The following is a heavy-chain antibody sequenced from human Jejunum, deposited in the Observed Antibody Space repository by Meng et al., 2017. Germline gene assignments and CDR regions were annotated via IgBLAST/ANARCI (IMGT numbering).Heavy chain of an antibody. CDR2: ISRSSTTI. Sequence: GESLKISCAASGFTFSDYYMSWIRQAPGKGLEWVSYISRSSTTIYYADSVKGRFTISRDNAKKSLYLQMNSLRAEDTAVYYCAREDDYGDYAYDNWGQGALVTVSS. D-gene: IGHD4-17*01. J-gene: IGHJ4*02. CDR3: AREDDYGDYAYDN. CDR1: GFTFSDYY. V-gene: IGHV3-11*04.